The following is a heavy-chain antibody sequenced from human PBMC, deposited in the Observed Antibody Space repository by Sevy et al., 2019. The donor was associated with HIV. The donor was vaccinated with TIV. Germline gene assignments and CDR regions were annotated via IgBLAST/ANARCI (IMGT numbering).Heavy chain of an antibody. CDR1: GYTFTTYY. CDR2: INPSGGST. V-gene: IGHV1-46*03. J-gene: IGHJ4*02. Sequence: ASVKVSCKASGYTFTTYYIHWVRQAPGQGLEWMGIINPSGGSTRYEQKFQGRVTLTRDTSTSTVYMELSSLGFEDTAVYYCARDGRPNYYDSSAYYYDYWGQGTLVTVSS. CDR3: ARDGRPNYYDSSAYYYDY. D-gene: IGHD3-22*01.